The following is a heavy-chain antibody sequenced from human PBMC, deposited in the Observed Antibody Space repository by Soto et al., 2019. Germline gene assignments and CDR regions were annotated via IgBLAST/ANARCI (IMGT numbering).Heavy chain of an antibody. D-gene: IGHD3-10*01. CDR2: ISGSGGST. CDR3: PNGGRFGVFDY. V-gene: IGHV3-23*01. CDR1: GFTFSSYA. Sequence: EGQLLESGGGLVQPGGSLRLSCAASGFTFSSYAMSWVRQAPGKGLEWVSAISGSGGSTYYADSVKGRFTISRDNSKNTLYLQMNSLRAEDTAVYYCPNGGRFGVFDYWGQGTLVTVSS. J-gene: IGHJ4*02.